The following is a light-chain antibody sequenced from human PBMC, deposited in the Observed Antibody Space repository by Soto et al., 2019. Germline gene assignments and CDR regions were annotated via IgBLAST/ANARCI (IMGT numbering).Light chain of an antibody. CDR2: EVN. Sequence: QSALTQPPSASGSPGQSVTISCTGTSSDVGNYNYVSWYQQHPGKAPKLMIYEVNKRPSGVPDRFSGSKSGNTASLTVSGLQAEDEADYYCSTYAGSNGVIFGGGTKLTVL. CDR3: STYAGSNGVI. CDR1: SSDVGNYNY. V-gene: IGLV2-8*01. J-gene: IGLJ2*01.